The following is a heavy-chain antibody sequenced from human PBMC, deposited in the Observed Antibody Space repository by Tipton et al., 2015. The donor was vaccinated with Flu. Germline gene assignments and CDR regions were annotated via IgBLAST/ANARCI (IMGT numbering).Heavy chain of an antibody. CDR1: GGSFSGYY. V-gene: IGHV4-34*01. CDR3: VRGAGSGTHMVFDF. J-gene: IGHJ4*02. Sequence: TLSLTCAVYGGSFSGYYWSWIRQPPGKGLEWIGEINHSGSTYYSPSLKSRVTISADTSNNQFALNMISVTAADTAVYFCVRGAGSGTHMVFDFWGEGKLVTVSS. CDR2: INHSGST. D-gene: IGHD3-10*01.